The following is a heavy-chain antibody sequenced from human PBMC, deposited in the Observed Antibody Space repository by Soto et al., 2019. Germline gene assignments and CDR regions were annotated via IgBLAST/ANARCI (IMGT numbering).Heavy chain of an antibody. CDR3: ARTHYYDSSGYYLFDY. D-gene: IGHD3-22*01. V-gene: IGHV4-31*03. Sequence: QVQLQESGPGLVKPSQTLSLTCTVSGGSISSGGYYWSWIRQHPGKGLEWIGYIYYRGSTYYNPSLKSRVTISVDTSKNQFSLKLSSVTAADTAVYYCARTHYYDSSGYYLFDYWGQGTLVTVSS. J-gene: IGHJ4*02. CDR2: IYYRGST. CDR1: GGSISSGGYY.